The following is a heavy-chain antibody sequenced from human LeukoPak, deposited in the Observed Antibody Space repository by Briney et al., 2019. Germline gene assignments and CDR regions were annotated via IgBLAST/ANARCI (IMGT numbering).Heavy chain of an antibody. D-gene: IGHD1-26*01. CDR2: MNPNSGNT. V-gene: IGHV1-8*03. CDR3: ARGRGSSSQYYFDY. J-gene: IGHJ4*02. CDR1: GYTFTSYD. Sequence: GASVKVSCKASGYTFTSYDINWVRQATGQGLEWMGWMNPNSGNTGYALKFQGRVTITRNTSISTAYMELSSLRSEDTAVYYCARGRGSSSQYYFDYWGQGTLVTVSS.